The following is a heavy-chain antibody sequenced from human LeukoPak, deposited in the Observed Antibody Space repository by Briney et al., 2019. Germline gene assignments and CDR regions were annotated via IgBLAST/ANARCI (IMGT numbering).Heavy chain of an antibody. J-gene: IGHJ4*02. CDR2: IYWDDDK. Sequence: SGPTLVKPTQTLTLTCTFSGFSLSTNGLGVGWIRQPPGKALEWLGIIYWDDDKRYSPSLKSRPTITKDTSRNQVVLTMTNVDPVDTATYYCAHRRPGAYTYFDYWGQGTLVTVSS. D-gene: IGHD5-18*01. CDR1: GFSLSTNGLG. V-gene: IGHV2-5*02. CDR3: AHRRPGAYTYFDY.